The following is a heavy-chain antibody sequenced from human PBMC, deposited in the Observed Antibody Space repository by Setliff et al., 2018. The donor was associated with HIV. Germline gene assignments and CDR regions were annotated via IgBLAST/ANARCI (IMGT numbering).Heavy chain of an antibody. D-gene: IGHD2-2*01. Sequence: KPSETLSLTCTVSGGSISSSSYYWGWIRQPPGKGLEWIGSIYYSGSTSYNPSLRSRVTISVDTSKNQFSLKLSSVTAADTAVYYCATRYCSSTSCYAYDAFDIWGQGTMVTVAS. CDR1: GGSISSSSYY. CDR2: IYYSGST. CDR3: ATRYCSSTSCYAYDAFDI. J-gene: IGHJ3*02. V-gene: IGHV4-39*07.